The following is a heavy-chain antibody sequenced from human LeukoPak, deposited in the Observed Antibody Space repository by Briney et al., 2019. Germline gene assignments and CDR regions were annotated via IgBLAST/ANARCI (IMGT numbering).Heavy chain of an antibody. CDR1: GGSISSYY. D-gene: IGHD1-26*01. CDR3: ARLPYGYYYYGMDV. J-gene: IGHJ6*02. V-gene: IGHV4-59*08. Sequence: PSETLSLTCTVSGGSISSYYWSWIRQPPGKGLEWIGYIYYSGSTNYNPFLKSRVTISVDTSKNQFSLKLSSVTAADTAVYYCARLPYGYYYYGMDVWGQGTTVTVSS. CDR2: IYYSGST.